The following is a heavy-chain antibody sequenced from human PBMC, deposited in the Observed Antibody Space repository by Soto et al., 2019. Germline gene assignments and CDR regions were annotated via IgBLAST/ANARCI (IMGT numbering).Heavy chain of an antibody. D-gene: IGHD6-13*01. Sequence: QVQLHESGPGLVKPSETLSLTCTVSGGSINSYYWSWIRQPPGKGLEWLGYIYYSGSTNYSPSLKSRVTISVDTYKNQCSLKLSSVTAADTAVYYCARHDSSSWDWFDPWGQGTLVTVSS. J-gene: IGHJ5*02. CDR1: GGSINSYY. CDR2: IYYSGST. CDR3: ARHDSSSWDWFDP. V-gene: IGHV4-59*08.